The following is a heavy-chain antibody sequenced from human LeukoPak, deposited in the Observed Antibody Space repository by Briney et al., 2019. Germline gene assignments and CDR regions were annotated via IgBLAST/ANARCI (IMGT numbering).Heavy chain of an antibody. D-gene: IGHD2-2*01. CDR3: ARVRRRVVVPAAMPSGYYYYMDV. CDR2: IYYSGST. J-gene: IGHJ6*03. CDR1: GGSISSSSYY. V-gene: IGHV4-39*07. Sequence: SETLSLTCTVSGGSISSSSYYWGWIRQPPGKGLEWIGSIYYSGSTYYNPSLKSRVTISVDTSKNQFSLKLSSVTAADTAVYYCARVRRRVVVPAAMPSGYYYYMDVWGKGTTVTVSS.